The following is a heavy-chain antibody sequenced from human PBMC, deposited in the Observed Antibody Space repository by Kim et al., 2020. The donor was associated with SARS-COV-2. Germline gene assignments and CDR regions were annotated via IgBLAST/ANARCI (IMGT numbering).Heavy chain of an antibody. D-gene: IGHD2-2*01. Sequence: SEFYADSVKGRFIISRDKSRNTSFLRRSSLRAEDTALYYCARESSRRADYWGQGTLVTVSS. CDR2: SE. V-gene: IGHV3-23*01. J-gene: IGHJ4*02. CDR3: ARESSRRADY.